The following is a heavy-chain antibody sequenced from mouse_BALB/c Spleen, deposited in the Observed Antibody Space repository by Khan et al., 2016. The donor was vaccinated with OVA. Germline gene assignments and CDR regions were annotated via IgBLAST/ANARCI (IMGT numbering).Heavy chain of an antibody. CDR1: GFTFSNYA. Sequence: EVEMVEAGGGLVKPGGSLKLSCAASGFTFSNYAMSWVRQSPEKRLEWVASISSGDSTYYPDSVKGRFTISRDNARNILYLQMSSLRSEDPAMYYCARDYWFAYWGQGTLVTVSA. CDR3: ARDYWFAY. V-gene: IGHV5-6-5*01. CDR2: ISSGDST. J-gene: IGHJ3*01.